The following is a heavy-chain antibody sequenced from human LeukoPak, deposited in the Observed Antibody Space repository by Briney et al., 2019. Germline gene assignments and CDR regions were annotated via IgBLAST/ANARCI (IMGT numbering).Heavy chain of an antibody. CDR1: GFTFDDYA. CDR2: INWNTNSI. J-gene: IGHJ4*02. Sequence: GRSLRLSCAASGFTFDDYAMHWVRQAPGKGLEWVSGINWNTNSIKYADSVKGRFTISRDNAKNSLYLQMNSLRAEDTAVYYCATERGTTVTTWGGDYWGQGTLVTVSS. D-gene: IGHD4-17*01. CDR3: ATERGTTVTTWGGDY. V-gene: IGHV3-9*01.